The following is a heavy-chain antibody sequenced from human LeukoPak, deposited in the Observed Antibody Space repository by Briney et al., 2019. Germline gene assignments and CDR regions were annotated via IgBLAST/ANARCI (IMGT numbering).Heavy chain of an antibody. J-gene: IGHJ4*02. CDR3: TGSNSYDILTGYYIGFCDF. CDR2: INHSGSS. V-gene: IGHV4-34*01. Sequence: LETLSLTCAVYLGSFSGYYWRWLRQPPRKGLEWIGEINHSGSSNYNPSLPSRVTTSVDTSKNQFSPKLSSVTASDPAGYYCTGSNSYDILTGYYIGFCDFWGQGTMVTVSS. CDR1: LGSFSGYY. D-gene: IGHD3-9*01.